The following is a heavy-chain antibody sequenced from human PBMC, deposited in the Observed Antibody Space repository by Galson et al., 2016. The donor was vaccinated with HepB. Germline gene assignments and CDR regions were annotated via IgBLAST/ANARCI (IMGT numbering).Heavy chain of an antibody. CDR2: MYYSGNT. CDR1: GGSINSTSSY. Sequence: ETLSLTCTVSGGSINSTSSYWGWIRQPPGKGLEWIGSMYYSGNTFYNPSLILRVTISVDTSKNQFSLKVTSVTAEDTAVYYCARHPYYDSTGYYLSNNWFDPWGQGTLVTVSS. V-gene: IGHV4-39*01. CDR3: ARHPYYDSTGYYLSNNWFDP. J-gene: IGHJ5*02. D-gene: IGHD3-22*01.